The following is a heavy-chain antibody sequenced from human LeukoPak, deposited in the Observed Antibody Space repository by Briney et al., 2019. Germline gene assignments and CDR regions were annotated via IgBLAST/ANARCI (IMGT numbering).Heavy chain of an antibody. Sequence: GGSLRLSCAASGFTFSSYAMSWVRQAPGKGLEWVSAISGSGGSTYYADSVKGRFTISRDNSKNTLYLQMNSLRAEDTAVYYCAKNVVLFDCFLHLDYGARGTLVTVSS. CDR2: ISGSGGST. CDR3: AKNVVLFDCFLHLDY. V-gene: IGHV3-23*01. CDR1: GFTFSSYA. D-gene: IGHD3-9*01. J-gene: IGHJ4*02.